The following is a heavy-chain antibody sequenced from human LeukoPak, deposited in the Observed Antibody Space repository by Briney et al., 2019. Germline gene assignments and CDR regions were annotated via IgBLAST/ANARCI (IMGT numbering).Heavy chain of an antibody. Sequence: ETLSLTCNISGVPITDYYWSWIRLAPRRGLEWIGYMYYSGDSNSNPSLEGRVTMSADTSTNQFSLRLTSVTAADTAIYYCARELPSTGNWFDPWGQGILVTVSS. CDR3: ARELPSTGNWFDP. V-gene: IGHV4-59*01. CDR1: GVPITDYY. J-gene: IGHJ5*02. D-gene: IGHD1-14*01. CDR2: MYYSGDS.